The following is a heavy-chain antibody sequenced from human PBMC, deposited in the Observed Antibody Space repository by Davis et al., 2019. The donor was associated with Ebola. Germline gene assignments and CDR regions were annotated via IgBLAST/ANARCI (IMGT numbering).Heavy chain of an antibody. J-gene: IGHJ4*02. Sequence: GGSLRLSCAASGLIFNNYWMSWIRQAPGKGPEWVAIIKEDGGEKYYVDSVKGRFTISRDNAKNSLYLQMNSLRAEDTAVYYCAKELLSEGGMVVAGPGYWGQRTLGTVSS. CDR1: GLIFNNYW. V-gene: IGHV3-7*03. D-gene: IGHD6-19*01. CDR3: AKELLSEGGMVVAGPGY. CDR2: IKEDGGEK.